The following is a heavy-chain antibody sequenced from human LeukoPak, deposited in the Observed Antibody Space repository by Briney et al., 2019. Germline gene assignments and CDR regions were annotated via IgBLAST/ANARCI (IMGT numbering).Heavy chain of an antibody. D-gene: IGHD6-6*01. CDR1: GGSISSSSYY. Sequence: SETLSLTCTVSGGSISSSSYYWGWIRQPPGKGLEWIGSIYYSGSTYYNPSLKSRVTISVDTSKNQFSLKLSSVTAADTAVYYCARGSIAAHAFDIWGQGTMITVSS. V-gene: IGHV4-39*07. CDR3: ARGSIAAHAFDI. J-gene: IGHJ3*02. CDR2: IYYSGST.